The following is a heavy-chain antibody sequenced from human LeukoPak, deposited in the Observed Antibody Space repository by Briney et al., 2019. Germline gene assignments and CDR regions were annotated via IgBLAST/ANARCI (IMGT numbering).Heavy chain of an antibody. CDR1: GFTFSSYS. D-gene: IGHD6-6*01. Sequence: GGSLRLSCAAPGFTFSSYSMTWVRQAPGKGLEWVSSISSSTSYIYYADSMKGRFTISRDNAKNSLYLQMNSLRAEDTAVYYCARDPSLSARLYFDYRGQGTLVTISS. CDR3: ARDPSLSARLYFDY. V-gene: IGHV3-21*01. CDR2: ISSSTSYI. J-gene: IGHJ4*02.